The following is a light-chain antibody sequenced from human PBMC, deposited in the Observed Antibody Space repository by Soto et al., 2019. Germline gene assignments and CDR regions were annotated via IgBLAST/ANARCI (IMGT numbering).Light chain of an antibody. CDR1: SSDIGIYNF. V-gene: IGLV2-8*01. J-gene: IGLJ2*01. Sequence: QSVLTQPPSASGSPGQSVSISCTGTSSDIGIYNFVSWYQQHPGKAPQLMIFEVSRRPSGVPDRFSGSKSGNTASLTVSGLQAEDEADYYCSSFAGSNRVVFGGGTKVTVL. CDR3: SSFAGSNRVV. CDR2: EVS.